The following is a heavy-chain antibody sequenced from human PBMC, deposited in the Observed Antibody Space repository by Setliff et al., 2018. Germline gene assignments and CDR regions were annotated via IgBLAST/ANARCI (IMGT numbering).Heavy chain of an antibody. CDR3: ARDGVYYAMDV. Sequence: GGSLRLSCAASGFTFSSLWMSWVRQAPGKGLEWVANINQGGGAQFYVDSVKGRFTISRDNAKNSLYLQMSSLRAEDTAVYYCARDGVYYAMDVWGQGTTVTVSS. CDR1: GFTFSSLW. CDR2: INQGGGAQ. V-gene: IGHV3-7*01. J-gene: IGHJ6*02.